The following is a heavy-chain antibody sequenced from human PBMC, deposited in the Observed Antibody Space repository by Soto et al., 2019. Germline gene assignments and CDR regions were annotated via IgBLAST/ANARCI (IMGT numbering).Heavy chain of an antibody. V-gene: IGHV3-30*18. CDR1: GFTFSSYG. D-gene: IGHD5-12*01. Sequence: QVQLVESGGGVVQPGRSLRLSGAASGFTFSSYGMHWVRQAPGKGLEWVAVISYDGSNKYYADSVKGRFTISRDNSKNTLYLQMNSLRAEDTAVYYCAKGSCDIVATSSDYWGQGTLVTVSS. J-gene: IGHJ4*02. CDR2: ISYDGSNK. CDR3: AKGSCDIVATSSDY.